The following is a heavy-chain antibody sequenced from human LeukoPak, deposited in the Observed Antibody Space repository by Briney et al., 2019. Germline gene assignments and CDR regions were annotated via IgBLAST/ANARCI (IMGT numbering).Heavy chain of an antibody. CDR3: TKEHSSGWPTIDC. CDR2: INRNGGAI. CDR1: GFTFAEYS. Sequence: GGSLRLSCSASGFTFAEYSMHWVRQAPGKGLEWGSVINRNGGAIQYADSVKGRFIISRDNSKNSLYLQMNSLRTEDTALYYCTKEHSSGWPTIDCWGQGTLVTVSS. V-gene: IGHV3-43*01. D-gene: IGHD6-19*01. J-gene: IGHJ4*02.